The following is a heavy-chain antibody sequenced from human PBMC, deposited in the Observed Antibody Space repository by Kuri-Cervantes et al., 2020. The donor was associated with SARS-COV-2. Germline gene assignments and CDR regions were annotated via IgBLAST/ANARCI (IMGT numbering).Heavy chain of an antibody. CDR1: AFTFSSYA. V-gene: IGHV3-30-3*01. D-gene: IGHD6-25*01. Sequence: GGSLRLSCAASAFTFSSYAMHWVRQAPGKGLEWVAVISYDGSNKYYADSVKGRFTISRDNSKNTLYLQMNSLRAEDTAVYYCARQGGRAIYFDYWGQGTLVTVSS. CDR3: ARQGGRAIYFDY. CDR2: ISYDGSNK. J-gene: IGHJ4*02.